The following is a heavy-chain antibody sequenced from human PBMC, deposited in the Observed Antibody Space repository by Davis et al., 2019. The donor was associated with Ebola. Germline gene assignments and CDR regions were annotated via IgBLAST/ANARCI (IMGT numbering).Heavy chain of an antibody. CDR3: ARISRIAWFGGFFDY. CDR1: GFSLSDATMG. V-gene: IGHV2-26*01. J-gene: IGHJ4*02. CDR2: IFSNDEK. Sequence: SGPTLVKPTETLTLTCTVSGFSLSDATMGVSWIRQPPGKALEWLAHIFSNDEKSYSTSLKSRLTISKDTSKSQVVLTMTNMDPVDTGTYYCARISRIAWFGGFFDYWGQGTLVTVSS. D-gene: IGHD3-10*01.